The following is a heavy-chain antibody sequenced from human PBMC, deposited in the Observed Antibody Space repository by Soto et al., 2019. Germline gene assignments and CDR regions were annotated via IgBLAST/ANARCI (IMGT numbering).Heavy chain of an antibody. CDR3: ARDYVVGTFDY. CDR2: IKQDGSEK. J-gene: IGHJ4*02. Sequence: EVQLVESGGGLVQPGGSLRLSCAASGFTFSSYWMSWVRQAPGKGLEWVANIKQDGSEKYYVDSVKGRFTISRDNAKNSLYLQMNSLRTEDTAVYYCARDYVVGTFDYWGQGTLVTVSS. CDR1: GFTFSSYW. D-gene: IGHD1-26*01. V-gene: IGHV3-7*01.